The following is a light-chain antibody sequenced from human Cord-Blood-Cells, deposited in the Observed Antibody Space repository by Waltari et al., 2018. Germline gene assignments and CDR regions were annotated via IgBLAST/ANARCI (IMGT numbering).Light chain of an antibody. CDR1: SSNIGSNT. Sequence: QSVLTQPPSASGTPGQRVTISCSGISSNIGSNTVNWYHKLQGTARKLLIYTNNQRPSGVRYRFSGSMSGTSASLAISGLQSEDEADYYCAAWDDSLNGVVFGGGTKLTVL. J-gene: IGLJ2*01. CDR3: AAWDDSLNGVV. V-gene: IGLV1-44*01. CDR2: TNN.